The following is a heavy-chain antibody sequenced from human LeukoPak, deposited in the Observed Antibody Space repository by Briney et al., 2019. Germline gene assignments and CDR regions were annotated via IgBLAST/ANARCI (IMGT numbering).Heavy chain of an antibody. J-gene: IGHJ4*02. CDR3: AKVLLSYLDN. Sequence: GGSLRLSCAASGFTFSSYAMSWVRQAPGKGLEWVSAISGSGGSTYYADSVKGRFTISRDNSKNTVYLQMNSLRTEDTALYYCAKVLLSYLDNWGQGTLVTVSS. CDR2: ISGSGGST. CDR1: GFTFSSYA. V-gene: IGHV3-23*01.